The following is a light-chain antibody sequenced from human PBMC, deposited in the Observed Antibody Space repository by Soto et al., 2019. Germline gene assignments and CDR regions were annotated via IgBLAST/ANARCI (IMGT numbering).Light chain of an antibody. CDR1: SSNIGSNT. CDR3: AAWDDRLDVYV. Sequence: QSVLTQPPSASGTPGQIVASSCSVSSSNIGSNTVTWYQQLPGTAPKLLIYSTSQRSSGVPGRFSGSKSGASASLSISGLQSEDEADYYCAAWDDRLDVYVFGTGTKVTVL. V-gene: IGLV1-44*01. CDR2: STS. J-gene: IGLJ1*01.